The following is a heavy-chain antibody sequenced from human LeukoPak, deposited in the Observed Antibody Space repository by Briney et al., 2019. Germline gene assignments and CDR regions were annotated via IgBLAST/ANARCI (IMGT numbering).Heavy chain of an antibody. CDR3: ARDRCPYCSSTSCYTDLNNYYMDV. CDR1: GFTFSSYA. Sequence: GGSLRLSCAASGFTFSSYAMSWVRQAPGKGLEWVSAISGSGGSTYYADSVKGRFTISRDNSKNTLYLQMNSLRAEDTAVYYCARDRCPYCSSTSCYTDLNNYYMDVWGKGTTVTVSS. J-gene: IGHJ6*03. D-gene: IGHD2-2*02. V-gene: IGHV3-23*01. CDR2: ISGSGGST.